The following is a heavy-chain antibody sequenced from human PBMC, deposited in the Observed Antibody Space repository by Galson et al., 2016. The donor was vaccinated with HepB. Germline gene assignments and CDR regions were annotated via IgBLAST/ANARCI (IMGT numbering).Heavy chain of an antibody. J-gene: IGHJ6*03. V-gene: IGHV4-4*02. Sequence: SATLSLTCAVSGGSIGSRNWWSWVRQSPGKGLEWIGEVYHSRTTYYNPSLNSRASISVDKSNNQFSLKLTSVTAAGTAVDYCARGDNPDYGDYASAYYYLDGWGKGTTVTVSS. CDR1: GGSIGSRNW. CDR3: ARGDNPDYGDYASAYYYLDG. D-gene: IGHD4-17*01. CDR2: VYHSRTT.